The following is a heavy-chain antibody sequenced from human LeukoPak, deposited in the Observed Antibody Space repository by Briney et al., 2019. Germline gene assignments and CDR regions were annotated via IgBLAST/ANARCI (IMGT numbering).Heavy chain of an antibody. J-gene: IGHJ4*02. Sequence: GGSLRLSCAASGFTFSSYSMNWVRQAPGKGLEWVSSISSSSSYIYYVDSAKGRFTISRDNAKNSLFLQMNSLRAEDTAVYYCARVLSGTLTFDHWGQGTPVAVSS. CDR3: ARVLSGTLTFDH. CDR2: ISSSSSYI. CDR1: GFTFSSYS. V-gene: IGHV3-21*01. D-gene: IGHD3-9*01.